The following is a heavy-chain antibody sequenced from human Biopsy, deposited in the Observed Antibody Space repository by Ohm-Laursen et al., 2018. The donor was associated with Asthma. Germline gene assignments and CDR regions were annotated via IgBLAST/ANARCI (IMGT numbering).Heavy chain of an antibody. J-gene: IGHJ5*02. D-gene: IGHD7-27*01. Sequence: ASVKVSCNASAYTFICYHLHWVRQAPGEGLEWMGRINPNGGATIYAQKFQGRVTMTRDTSISTAYMELSRLTSDDTAVYYCARVQKSPGDRWFDPWGQGTLVTVSS. CDR1: AYTFICYH. CDR2: INPNGGAT. V-gene: IGHV1-2*06. CDR3: ARVQKSPGDRWFDP.